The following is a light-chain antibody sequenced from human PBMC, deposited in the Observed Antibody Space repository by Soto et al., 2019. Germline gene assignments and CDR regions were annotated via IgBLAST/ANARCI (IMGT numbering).Light chain of an antibody. V-gene: IGLV2-14*01. CDR2: EVS. J-gene: IGLJ2*01. CDR3: SSQTASATVL. Sequence: QSVLTQPASVSGSPGQSITISCTGTSSDVGAYNFVSWYQQFPGKAPKLMIYEVSNRPSGVSDRFSGSKSGNTASLIISGLRPGDEADYYCSSQTASATVLFGGGTKLTVL. CDR1: SSDVGAYNF.